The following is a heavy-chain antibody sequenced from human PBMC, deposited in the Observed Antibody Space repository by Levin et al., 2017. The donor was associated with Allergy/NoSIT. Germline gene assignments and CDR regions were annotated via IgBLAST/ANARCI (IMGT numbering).Heavy chain of an antibody. CDR3: AREQGDS. CDR2: IYIPGTT. V-gene: IGHV3-53*01. J-gene: IGHJ4*02. CDR1: GFTISHYY. Sequence: GESLKISCAASGFTISHYYMSWVRQAPGKGLECVSVIYIPGTTYYTDSVKGRFIISRDNSKNTLYLQMNNLRGEDTAVYYCAREQGDSWGQGTLVTVSS.